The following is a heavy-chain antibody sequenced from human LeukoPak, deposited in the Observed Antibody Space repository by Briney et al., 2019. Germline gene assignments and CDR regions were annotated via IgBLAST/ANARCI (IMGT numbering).Heavy chain of an antibody. CDR3: AKDTRGPYYYDSSGYYIGPYFEY. D-gene: IGHD3-22*01. V-gene: IGHV3-43*02. CDR2: ISGGGGST. CDR1: GFTFDDYG. J-gene: IGHJ4*02. Sequence: GGSLRLSCAASGFTFDDYGMHWVRQAPGKGLEWVSLISGGGGSTYYADSVKGRFTISRDNSKTSLYLQMNSLRTEDTALYYCAKDTRGPYYYDSSGYYIGPYFEYWGQGTLVTVSS.